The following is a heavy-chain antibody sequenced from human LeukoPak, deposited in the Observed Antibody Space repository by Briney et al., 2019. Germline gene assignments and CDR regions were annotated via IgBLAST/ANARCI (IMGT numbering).Heavy chain of an antibody. Sequence: SETLSLTCTVSGGSISSYYWSWLRQPAGKGLEWIGRIYTSGSTNYNPSLKSLVTMSVDTSKNQFSLKLTSVTAADTAVYYCARQQLKTMASFDYWGQGTLVAVSS. CDR3: ARQQLKTMASFDY. V-gene: IGHV4-4*07. CDR1: GGSISSYY. CDR2: IYTSGST. D-gene: IGHD4/OR15-4a*01. J-gene: IGHJ4*02.